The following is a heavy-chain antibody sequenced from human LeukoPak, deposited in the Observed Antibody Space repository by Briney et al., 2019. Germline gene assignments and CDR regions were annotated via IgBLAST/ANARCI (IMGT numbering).Heavy chain of an antibody. Sequence: ASVKVSCKASGYTFTSYGISWVRQAPGQGLEWMGRIISILGIANYAQKFQGRVTITADKSTSTAYMELSSLRSEDTAVYYCATSTVTPYEHYWGQGTLVTVSS. CDR2: IISILGIA. CDR1: GYTFTSYG. CDR3: ATSTVTPYEHY. D-gene: IGHD4-17*01. J-gene: IGHJ4*02. V-gene: IGHV1-69*04.